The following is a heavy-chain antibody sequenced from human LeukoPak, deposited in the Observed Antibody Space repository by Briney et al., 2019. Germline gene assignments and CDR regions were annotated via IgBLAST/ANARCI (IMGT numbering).Heavy chain of an antibody. J-gene: IGHJ4*02. Sequence: GESLKIPRKGPGYKFSSYWIGWVPQVPGKGLELMGIFYPGESDTRYSPSFQGQVTISADKSVSTAYLQWSSLEASDTAMYYCARVYGDYGPIDYWGQGTLVTVSS. CDR1: GYKFSSYW. D-gene: IGHD4-17*01. V-gene: IGHV5-51*01. CDR3: ARVYGDYGPIDY. CDR2: FYPGESDT.